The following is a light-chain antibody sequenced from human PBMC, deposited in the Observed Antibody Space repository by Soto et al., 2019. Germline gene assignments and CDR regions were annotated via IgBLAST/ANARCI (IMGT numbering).Light chain of an antibody. CDR1: QSVSSF. V-gene: IGKV3-11*01. Sequence: EVVLTQSPATLSLSPGERATLSCRASQSVSSFLAWYQQKPGQPPRLLIFDVSNRATGIPARFSGSGSGTVFTLTISSVEAEDFAVYYCQHRSRWPLTFGGGTKLEIK. J-gene: IGKJ4*01. CDR2: DVS. CDR3: QHRSRWPLT.